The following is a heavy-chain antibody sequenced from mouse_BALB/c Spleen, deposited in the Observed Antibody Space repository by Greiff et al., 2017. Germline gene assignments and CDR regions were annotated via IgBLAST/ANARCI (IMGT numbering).Heavy chain of an antibody. J-gene: IGHJ2*01. D-gene: IGHD2-1*01. CDR1: GFTFSSYA. Sequence: EVKLVESGGGLVQPGGSLKLSCAASGFTFSSYAMSWVRQTPEKRLEWVASISSGGSTYYPDSVKGRFTISRDNARNILYLQMSSLRSEDTAMYYCAREPIYYGNYYFDYWGQGTTLTVSS. CDR2: ISSGGST. V-gene: IGHV5-6-5*01. CDR3: AREPIYYGNYYFDY.